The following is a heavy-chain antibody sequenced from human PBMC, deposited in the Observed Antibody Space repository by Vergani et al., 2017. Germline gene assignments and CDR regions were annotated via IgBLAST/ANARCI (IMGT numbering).Heavy chain of an antibody. V-gene: IGHV1-46*01. CDR3: AKLTTPRTGGPFEY. J-gene: IGHJ4*02. D-gene: IGHD1-1*01. CDR1: GYTFTSYY. Sequence: QVQLVQSGAEVKKPGASVKVSCKASGYTFTSYYMHWVRQAPGQGLEWMGIINPSGGSTSYAQKFQGRVTMTRDTSTSTVYMELNSLRAEDTAVYYCAKLTTPRTGGPFEYWGQGTLVTVSS. CDR2: INPSGGST.